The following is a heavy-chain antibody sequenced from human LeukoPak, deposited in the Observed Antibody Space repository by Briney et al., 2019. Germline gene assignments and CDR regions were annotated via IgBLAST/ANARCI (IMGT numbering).Heavy chain of an antibody. CDR2: IQNDGSNE. J-gene: IGHJ6*03. V-gene: IGHV3-30*19. CDR1: GFTFSSYG. D-gene: IGHD3-3*01. CDR3: ARPPYYDFWSGTSMDV. Sequence: GGSLRLSCTASGFTFSSYGMHWIRQAPGKGLEWVAYIQNDGSNEQYADSVKGRFSIARDSSKNILYLQMNSLRAEDTAVYYCARPPYYDFWSGTSMDVWGKGTTVTVSS.